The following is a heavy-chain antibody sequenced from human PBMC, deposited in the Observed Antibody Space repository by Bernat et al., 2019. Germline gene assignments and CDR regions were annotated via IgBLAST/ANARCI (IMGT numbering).Heavy chain of an antibody. J-gene: IGHJ6*02. D-gene: IGHD3-10*01. CDR1: GFTFRSYA. CDR3: AKDGSMRGYYCGVDV. Sequence: EVQLLESGGGLVQPGGSLRLSCATSGFTFRSYAMSWVRQAPGKGLEWVSTISDSGDSTYSADSVKGRFTISRDNSKNTLYLQMNSLRAEDTAVYYCAKDGSMRGYYCGVDVWGQGTTVTVSS. V-gene: IGHV3-23*01. CDR2: ISDSGDST.